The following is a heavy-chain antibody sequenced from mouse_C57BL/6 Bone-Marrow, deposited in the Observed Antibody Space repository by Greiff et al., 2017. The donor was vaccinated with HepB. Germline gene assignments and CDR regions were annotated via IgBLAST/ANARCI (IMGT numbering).Heavy chain of an antibody. V-gene: IGHV14-2*01. J-gene: IGHJ4*01. CDR3: ARWITTVVEGYYYAMDY. CDR2: IDPEDGET. Sequence: VQLQQSGAELVKPGASVKLSCTASGFNIKDYYMHWVKQRTEQGLEWIGRIDPEDGETKYAPKFQGKATITADPSSNTAYLQLSSLTSEDTAVYYCARWITTVVEGYYYAMDYWGQGTSVTVSS. CDR1: GFNIKDYY. D-gene: IGHD1-1*01.